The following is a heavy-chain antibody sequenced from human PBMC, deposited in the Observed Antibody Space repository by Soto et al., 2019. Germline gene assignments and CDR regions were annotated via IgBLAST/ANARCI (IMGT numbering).Heavy chain of an antibody. CDR2: IFSSGST. CDR1: GGSINTFY. CDR3: AREGSYSAYNFAYGIHLYSYDF. Sequence: SETLSLTCTVSGGSINTFYWSWVRQPAGKGLEWIGRIFSSGSTSFNPSLESRVAMSVDTSKNHFSLNLSSVTAADMAVYYCAREGSYSAYNFAYGIHLYSYDFWGQGALVTVSS. V-gene: IGHV4-4*07. J-gene: IGHJ4*02. D-gene: IGHD5-12*01.